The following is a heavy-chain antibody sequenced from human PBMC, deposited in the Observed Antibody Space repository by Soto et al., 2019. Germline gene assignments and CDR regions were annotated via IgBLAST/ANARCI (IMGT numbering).Heavy chain of an antibody. CDR1: GCTFSSYW. Sequence: GSLGVPSLVSGCTFSSYWMTWVRQVPGKGLEWVANIKQDGTEKYYVDSVGGRFTISRDNAKNSLYLQMNSLRAEDTAVYYCARVRKTATGDYWGQGTQVTVYS. D-gene: IGHD5-18*01. CDR3: ARVRKTATGDY. J-gene: IGHJ4*02. V-gene: IGHV3-7*03. CDR2: IKQDGTEK.